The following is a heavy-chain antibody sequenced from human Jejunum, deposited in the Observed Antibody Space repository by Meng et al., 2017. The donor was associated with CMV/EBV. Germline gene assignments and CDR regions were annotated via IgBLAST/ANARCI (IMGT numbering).Heavy chain of an antibody. CDR1: GDSVSSKSAA. V-gene: IGHV6-1*01. CDR3: ARGLYDSSWSTFDY. J-gene: IGHJ4*02. Sequence: QEHAKPAGPGLVNPPQTLSLICAISGDSVSSKSAAWNWIRQSPSRGLEWLGRAYYRSKWFYDYALSVKSRININPDTSKNRFSLQLNSVTPEDTAVYYCARGLYDSSWSTFDYWGQGTLVTVSS. CDR2: AYYRSKWFY. D-gene: IGHD6-13*01.